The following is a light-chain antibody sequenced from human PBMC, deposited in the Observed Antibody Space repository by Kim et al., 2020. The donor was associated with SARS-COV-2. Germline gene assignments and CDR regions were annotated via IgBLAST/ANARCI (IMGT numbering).Light chain of an antibody. Sequence: GQSATIAVSGRPSDIGSNYVYWYQQLPGTAPKLLIYRNNQRPSGVPDRFSVSKSGTSASLAISGLRPDDEADYYCATWDDSLNGPLFGGGTQLTVL. V-gene: IGLV1-47*01. J-gene: IGLJ3*02. CDR2: RNN. CDR1: PSDIGSNY. CDR3: ATWDDSLNGPL.